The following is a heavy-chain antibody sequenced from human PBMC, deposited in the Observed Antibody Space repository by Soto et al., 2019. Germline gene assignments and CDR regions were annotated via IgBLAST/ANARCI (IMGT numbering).Heavy chain of an antibody. Sequence: QLQLQESGPGLVKPSETLSLTCIVSGGSISRSTYYWGWIRQPPGKGLEWIGSIDYSGSTYYNPSLKRRVTISVDPSKNQFCLRLTSVTAADTAVYYGARGGDGLGEVYWLDPWGLGTPVPVS. D-gene: IGHD3-16*01. J-gene: IGHJ5*02. CDR1: GGSISRSTYY. V-gene: IGHV4-39*01. CDR2: IDYSGST. CDR3: ARGGDGLGEVYWLDP.